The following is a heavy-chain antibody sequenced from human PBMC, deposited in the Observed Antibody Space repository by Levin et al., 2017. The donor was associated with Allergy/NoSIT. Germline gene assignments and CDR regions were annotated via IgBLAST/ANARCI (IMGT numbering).Heavy chain of an antibody. J-gene: IGHJ4*02. CDR3: ARAEYSGYVAGHDY. D-gene: IGHD5-12*01. CDR2: LYKDDTT. V-gene: IGHV3-53*01. CDR1: GFSVSTHF. Sequence: GESLKISCAASGFSVSTHFMSWVRQAPGKRLEWVSVLYKDDTTYYADSVKGRFTISRDKSKNTLYLQMNSLRVEDTAMYYCARAEYSGYVAGHDYWGQGTLVTVSS.